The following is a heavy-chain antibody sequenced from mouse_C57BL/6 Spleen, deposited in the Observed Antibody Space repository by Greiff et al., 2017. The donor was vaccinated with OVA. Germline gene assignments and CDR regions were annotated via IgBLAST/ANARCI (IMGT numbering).Heavy chain of an antibody. CDR2: IDPETGGT. D-gene: IGHD2-4*01. Sequence: VKLQESGAELVRPGASVTLSCKASGYTFTDYEMHWVKQTPVHGLEWIGAIDPETGGTAYNQKFKGKAILTADKSSSTAYMELRSLTSEDSAVYYCTRSSTMITRYFDYWGQGTTLTVSS. V-gene: IGHV1-15*01. J-gene: IGHJ2*01. CDR3: TRSSTMITRYFDY. CDR1: GYTFTDYE.